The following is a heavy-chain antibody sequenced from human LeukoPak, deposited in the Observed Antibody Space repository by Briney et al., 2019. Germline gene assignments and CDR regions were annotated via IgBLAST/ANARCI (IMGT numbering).Heavy chain of an antibody. Sequence: SETLSLTCAVYGGSFSGYYWSWIRQPPGKGLEWIGEINHSGSTNYNPSLKSRVTISVDTSKNQFSLKLSSVTAADTAVYYCARDFGIAAAGLDYYYYGMDVWAKGPRSPSP. J-gene: IGHJ6*02. V-gene: IGHV4-34*01. CDR1: GGSFSGYY. D-gene: IGHD6-13*01. CDR2: INHSGST. CDR3: ARDFGIAAAGLDYYYYGMDV.